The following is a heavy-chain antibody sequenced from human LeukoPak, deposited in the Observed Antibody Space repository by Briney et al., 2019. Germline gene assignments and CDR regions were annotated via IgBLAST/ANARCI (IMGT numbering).Heavy chain of an antibody. CDR1: GGSISSSSYY. V-gene: IGHV4-39*01. CDR2: IYYSGST. CDR3: ARKSSGYYGSGPCDP. Sequence: SETLSLTCTVSGGSISSSSYYWGWIRQPPGKGLEWIGCIYYSGSTYYNPALKSRVTIFVDTSKNQFSLKLSYVTAADTAVYYCARKSSGYYGSGPCDPWGQGTLVTVAS. J-gene: IGHJ5*02. D-gene: IGHD3-10*01.